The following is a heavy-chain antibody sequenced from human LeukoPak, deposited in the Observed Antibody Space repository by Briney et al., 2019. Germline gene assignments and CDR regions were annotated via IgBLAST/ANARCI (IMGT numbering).Heavy chain of an antibody. CDR3: ARSMTTVTSSEGAFDI. J-gene: IGHJ3*02. V-gene: IGHV1-2*02. CDR1: GYTFTVYY. Sequence: ASVKVSCKASGYTFTVYYMHWVRQAPGQGLEWMGWINPNSGGTNYAQKFQGRVTMTRDTSISTAYMELSRLRSDDTAVYYCARSMTTVTSSEGAFDIWGQGTMVTVSS. CDR2: INPNSGGT. D-gene: IGHD4-17*01.